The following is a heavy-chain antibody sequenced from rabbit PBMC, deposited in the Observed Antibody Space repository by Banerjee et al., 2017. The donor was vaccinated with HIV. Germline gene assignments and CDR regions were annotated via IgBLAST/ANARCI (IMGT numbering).Heavy chain of an antibody. CDR2: IAVSSGYT. Sequence: QEQLEESGGGLVQPEGSLALTCTASGFSFSSGYWLCWVRQAPGKGLEWTACIAVSSGYTYYATWARGRFTISKTSSTTVTLRMTSLTAADTATYFCAREASNGYVFNLWGPGTLVTVS. V-gene: IGHV1S45*01. D-gene: IGHD6-1*01. J-gene: IGHJ4*01. CDR1: GFSFSSGYW. CDR3: AREASNGYVFNL.